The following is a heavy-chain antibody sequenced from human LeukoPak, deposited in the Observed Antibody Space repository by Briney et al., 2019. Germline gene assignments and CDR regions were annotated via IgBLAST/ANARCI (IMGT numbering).Heavy chain of an antibody. Sequence: GESLKISCKSSGYSFTRFWIGWVRQMPGKGLEWMGSIYPGYSDTRNSPSFQGQVTNSADKSTSTAYLQWSSMKDSDTAMYYCARGIVGATPYYFDYWGQGTLVTVPS. D-gene: IGHD1-26*01. CDR3: ARGIVGATPYYFDY. V-gene: IGHV5-51*01. J-gene: IGHJ4*02. CDR1: GYSFTRFW. CDR2: IYPGYSDT.